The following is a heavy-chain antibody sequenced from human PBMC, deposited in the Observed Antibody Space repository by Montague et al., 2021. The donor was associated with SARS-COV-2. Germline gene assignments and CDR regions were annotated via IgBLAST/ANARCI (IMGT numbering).Heavy chain of an antibody. V-gene: IGHV4-59*01. D-gene: IGHD1-1*01. J-gene: IGHJ6*02. Sequence: SETLSLTCSVSGGSMTDYYWSWIRQAPGKGLEWIGFTSESGDAKSNPSLASRLTIIMGTSNNQFSLKLWSVTAADTARYYCARNPARDQPTGTPNYGLGVWGQGTTVIVSS. CDR1: GGSMTDYY. CDR2: TSESGDA. CDR3: ARNPARDQPTGTPNYGLGV.